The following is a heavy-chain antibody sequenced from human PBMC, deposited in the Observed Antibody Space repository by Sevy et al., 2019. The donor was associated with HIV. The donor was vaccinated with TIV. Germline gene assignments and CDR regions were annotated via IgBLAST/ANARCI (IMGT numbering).Heavy chain of an antibody. Sequence: GGSLILSCAASGFTFSSYGMHWVRHAPGKGLEWVAVISYDGSNKYYADSVKGRFTISRDNSKNTLYLQMNSLRAEDTAVYYCAKEIRRKGWFYFDYWGQGTLVTVSS. CDR3: AKEIRRKGWFYFDY. CDR1: GFTFSSYG. J-gene: IGHJ4*02. D-gene: IGHD6-19*01. CDR2: ISYDGSNK. V-gene: IGHV3-30*18.